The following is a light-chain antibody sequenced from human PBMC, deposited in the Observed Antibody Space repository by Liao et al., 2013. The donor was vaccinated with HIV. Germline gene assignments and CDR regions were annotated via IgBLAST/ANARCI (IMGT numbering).Light chain of an antibody. CDR3: QAWDSSTGDVA. J-gene: IGLJ2*01. CDR1: NIGAEA. Sequence: SYELTQPPSVSVAPGKTARITCGGNNIGAEAVHWYQQRPGQSPVLVMYQDTKRPSGIPERMSGSKSGNTATLTISGTQAMDEADYYCQAWDSSTGDVAFGGGTKLTVL. V-gene: IGLV3-1*01. CDR2: QDT.